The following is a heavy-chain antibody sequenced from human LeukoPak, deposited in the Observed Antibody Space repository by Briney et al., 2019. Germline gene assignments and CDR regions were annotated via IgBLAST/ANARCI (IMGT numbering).Heavy chain of an antibody. CDR3: ARGRYCSSTSCRNGTGFYFDY. CDR1: GGSSSGYY. V-gene: IGHV4-34*01. Sequence: SETLSLTCAVCGGSSSGYYWSWIRQPPGKGLEWIGEINHSGSTNYNPSLKSRVTISVDTSKNQFSLKLSSVTAADTAVYYCARGRYCSSTSCRNGTGFYFDYWGQGTLVTVSS. D-gene: IGHD2-2*01. CDR2: INHSGST. J-gene: IGHJ4*02.